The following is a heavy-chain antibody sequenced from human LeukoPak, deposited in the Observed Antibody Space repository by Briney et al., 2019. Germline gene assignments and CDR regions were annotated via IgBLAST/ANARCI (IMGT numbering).Heavy chain of an antibody. CDR1: GGSISSSSYY. V-gene: IGHV4-39*07. CDR2: IYYSGST. CDR3: ATWWNPSYTNRWYAPVQH. J-gene: IGHJ1*01. Sequence: NPSETLSLTCTVSGGSISSSSYYWGWIRQPPGKGLEWIGSIYYSGSTNYNPSLKNRVTISVDTSKNQFSLNVTSVTAADTAVYYCATWWNPSYTNRWYAPVQHWGQGTPVTVSS. D-gene: IGHD6-13*01.